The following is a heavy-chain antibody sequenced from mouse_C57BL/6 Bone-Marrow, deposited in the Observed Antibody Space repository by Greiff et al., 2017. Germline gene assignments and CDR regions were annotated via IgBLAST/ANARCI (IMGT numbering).Heavy chain of an antibody. V-gene: IGHV1-54*01. Sequence: QVQLKQSGAELVRPGTSVTVSCKASGYAFTNYLIEWVKQRPGQGLEWIGVINPGSGGTNYNEKFKGKATLTADKSSSTAYMQLSSLTSEDSAVXFCARGGLRRMDYWGQGTSVTVSS. J-gene: IGHJ4*01. D-gene: IGHD2-4*01. CDR3: ARGGLRRMDY. CDR2: INPGSGGT. CDR1: GYAFTNYL.